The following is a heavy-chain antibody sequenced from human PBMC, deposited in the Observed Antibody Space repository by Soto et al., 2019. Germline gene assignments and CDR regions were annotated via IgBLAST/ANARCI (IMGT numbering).Heavy chain of an antibody. D-gene: IGHD3-22*01. CDR3: ARDDYYDTSGYLALFDY. CDR1: GFTFSSYS. J-gene: IGHJ4*02. Sequence: PGGSLRLSCAASGFTFSSYSMNWVRQAPGKGLEWVSYISSSSSTIYYADFVKGRFTISRDNAKNSLYLQMNSLRDEDTAVYYCARDDYYDTSGYLALFDYWGQGTLVTVSS. V-gene: IGHV3-48*02. CDR2: ISSSSSTI.